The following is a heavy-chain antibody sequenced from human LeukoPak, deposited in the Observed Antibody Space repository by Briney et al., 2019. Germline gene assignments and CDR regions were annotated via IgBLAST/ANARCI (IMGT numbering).Heavy chain of an antibody. CDR3: AKSPSGWYWGGVDY. Sequence: GGSLRLSCAASGFTFSSYGMQWVRQAPGKGLEWVAVISYDGSNKYYADSVKGRFTISRDNSKNTLYLQMNSLRAEDTAVYYCAKSPSGWYWGGVDYWGQGTLVTVSS. CDR1: GFTFSSYG. J-gene: IGHJ4*02. CDR2: ISYDGSNK. D-gene: IGHD6-19*01. V-gene: IGHV3-30*18.